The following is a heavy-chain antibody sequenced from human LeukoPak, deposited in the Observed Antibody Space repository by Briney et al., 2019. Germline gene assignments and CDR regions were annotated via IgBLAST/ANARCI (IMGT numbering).Heavy chain of an antibody. V-gene: IGHV4-38-2*02. CDR1: GYSISSGYY. J-gene: IGHJ4*02. D-gene: IGHD6-19*01. Sequence: SETLSLTCTVSGYSISSGYYWGWIRQPPGKGLEWTGSIYHSGSTYYNPSLKSRVTISVDTSKNQFSLKLSSVTAADTAVYYCARGPRIAVAGPYYFDYWGQGTLVTVSS. CDR2: IYHSGST. CDR3: ARGPRIAVAGPYYFDY.